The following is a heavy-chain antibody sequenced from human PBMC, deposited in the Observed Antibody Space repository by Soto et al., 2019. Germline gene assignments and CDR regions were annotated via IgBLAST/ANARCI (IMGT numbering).Heavy chain of an antibody. Sequence: ASVKVSCKASGYTFTNYGISWVRQAPGQGLEWMGWISAYNGNTNYAQKLQGRVTMTTDTSTSTAYMELRSLRSDDTAVYYCARDSREKLLFIDGNDYWGQGTLVTVSS. CDR2: ISAYNGNT. CDR3: ARDSREKLLFIDGNDY. J-gene: IGHJ4*02. D-gene: IGHD3-10*01. CDR1: GYTFTNYG. V-gene: IGHV1-18*01.